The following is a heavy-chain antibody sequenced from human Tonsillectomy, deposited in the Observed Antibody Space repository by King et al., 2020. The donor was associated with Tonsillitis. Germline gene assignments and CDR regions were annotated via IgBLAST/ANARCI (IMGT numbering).Heavy chain of an antibody. D-gene: IGHD2-15*01. CDR2: IYHSGST. J-gene: IGHJ3*02. CDR3: ARVLGVAARDAFDI. V-gene: IGHV4-38-2*02. CDR1: GYSISSGYY. Sequence: QLQESGPGLMKPSETLSLTCTVSGYSISSGYYWGWIRQPPGKGLEWIGSIYHSGSTYYNPSLKSRVTISVDTSKNQFSLKLSSVTAADTAVYYCARVLGVAARDAFDIWGQGTMVTVSS.